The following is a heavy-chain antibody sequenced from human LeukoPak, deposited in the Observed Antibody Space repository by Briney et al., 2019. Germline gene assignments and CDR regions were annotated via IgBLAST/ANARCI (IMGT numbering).Heavy chain of an antibody. CDR2: ISAYNGNT. J-gene: IGHJ5*02. D-gene: IGHD2-2*03. CDR1: GYTFTSYG. Sequence: GASVKVSCKASGYTFTSYGISWVRQAPGQGLEWMGWISAYNGNTNYAQKLQGRVTMTTDTSTSTAYMELRSLRSDDTAVYYCARDVDIVVVPAAFDPRGQGTLVTVSS. V-gene: IGHV1-18*01. CDR3: ARDVDIVVVPAAFDP.